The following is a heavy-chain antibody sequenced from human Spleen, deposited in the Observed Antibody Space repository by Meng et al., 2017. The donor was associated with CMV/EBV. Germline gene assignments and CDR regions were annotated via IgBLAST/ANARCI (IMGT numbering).Heavy chain of an antibody. D-gene: IGHD3-22*01. CDR2: ISAYNGNT. V-gene: IGHV1-18*01. Sequence: VALGASWAEVKKPGASVKVSCKASGYPFTRYGISWVRQAPGQGLEWMGWISAYNGNTNYAQKLQGRVTMTTDTSTSTAYMELRSLRSDDTAVYYCARDRGTYYYDSSGYYTFDYWGQGTLVTVSS. CDR3: ARDRGTYYYDSSGYYTFDY. J-gene: IGHJ4*02. CDR1: GYPFTRYG.